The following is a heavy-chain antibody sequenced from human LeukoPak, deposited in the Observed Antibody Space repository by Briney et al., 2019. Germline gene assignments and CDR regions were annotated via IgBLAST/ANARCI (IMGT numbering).Heavy chain of an antibody. CDR1: GFTFSDYY. CDR3: TSNLYCSTSSCYTLDN. CDR2: IKSKSERGTT. D-gene: IGHD2-2*02. Sequence: NSGGSLRLSCAASGFTFSDYYMSWIRQAPGKGLEWVGRIKSKSERGTTDYAAPVKGRFTISRDGSTNTVYLHMNSLKTEDTAVYFCTSNLYCSTSSCYTLDNWGQGTLVTVSS. V-gene: IGHV3-15*01. J-gene: IGHJ4*02.